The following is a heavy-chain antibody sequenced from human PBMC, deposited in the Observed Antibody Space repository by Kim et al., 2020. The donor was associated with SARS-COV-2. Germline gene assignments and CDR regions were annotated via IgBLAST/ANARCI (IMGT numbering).Heavy chain of an antibody. CDR1: GFTFSSYS. D-gene: IGHD4-17*01. J-gene: IGHJ6*02. CDR3: ARDRGYGDYGAYHYGMDV. CDR2: ISCSSSTI. Sequence: GGSLRLSCAASGFTFSSYSMNWVRQAPGKGLEWVSYISCSSSTIYYADSVKGRFTISRDNAKNSLYLQMNSLRDEDTAVYYCARDRGYGDYGAYHYGMDVWGQGTTVSVSS. V-gene: IGHV3-48*02.